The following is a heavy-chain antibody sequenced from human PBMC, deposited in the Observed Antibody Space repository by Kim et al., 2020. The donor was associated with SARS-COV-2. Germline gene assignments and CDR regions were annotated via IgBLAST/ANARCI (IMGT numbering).Heavy chain of an antibody. J-gene: IGHJ4*02. CDR2: IYYSGST. V-gene: IGHV4-31*03. D-gene: IGHD3-16*01. CDR3: ARERGMRDRSRTFDY. CDR1: GGSISSGGYY. Sequence: SETLSLTCTVSGGSISSGGYYWSWIRQHPGKGLEWIGYIYYSGSTYYNPSLKSRVTISVDTSKNQFSLKLSSVTAADTAVYYCARERGMRDRSRTFDYWGQGTLVTVSS.